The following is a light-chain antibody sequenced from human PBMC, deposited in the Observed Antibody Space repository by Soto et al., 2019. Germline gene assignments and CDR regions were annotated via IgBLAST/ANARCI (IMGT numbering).Light chain of an antibody. Sequence: EIVLTQSPGTLSLSPGERSTLSCRASQSVSSSYLAWYQQTPGQAPRLLIYGASSRATGIPDRFSGSGSGTDFTLTISRLEPEDFAVYYFQQYGSSRTFGQGTKVEIK. CDR1: QSVSSSY. V-gene: IGKV3-20*01. CDR2: GAS. J-gene: IGKJ1*01. CDR3: QQYGSSRT.